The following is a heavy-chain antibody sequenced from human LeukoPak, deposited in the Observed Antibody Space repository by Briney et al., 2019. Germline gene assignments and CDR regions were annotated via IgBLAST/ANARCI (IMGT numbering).Heavy chain of an antibody. V-gene: IGHV4-39*01. Sequence: PSETLSLTCTVSGGSISSSSYYWGWIRQPPGKGLEWIGSIYYSGSAYYNPSLKSRVTISVDTSKNQFSLKLSSVTAADTAVYYCARHHTPSYGSGVEFDYWGQGTLVTVSS. CDR1: GGSISSSSYY. J-gene: IGHJ4*02. CDR2: IYYSGSA. D-gene: IGHD3-10*01. CDR3: ARHHTPSYGSGVEFDY.